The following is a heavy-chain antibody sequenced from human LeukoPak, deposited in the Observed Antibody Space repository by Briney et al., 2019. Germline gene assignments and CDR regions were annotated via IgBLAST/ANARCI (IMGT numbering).Heavy chain of an antibody. CDR1: GFTFSSYA. CDR2: IKQDGSEK. Sequence: QPGGSLRLSCEASGFTFSSYAMIWVRQAPGKGLEWVANIKQDGSEKYYVDSVKGRFTISRDNAKNSLYLQMNSLRAEDTAVYYCARDVSYYDFWSGYYQNYWGQGTLVTVSS. V-gene: IGHV3-7*01. J-gene: IGHJ4*02. CDR3: ARDVSYYDFWSGYYQNY. D-gene: IGHD3-3*01.